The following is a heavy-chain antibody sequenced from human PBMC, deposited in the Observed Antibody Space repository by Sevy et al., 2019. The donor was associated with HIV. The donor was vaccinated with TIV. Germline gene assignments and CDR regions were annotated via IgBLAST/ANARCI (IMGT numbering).Heavy chain of an antibody. Sequence: GESLKISCKGSGYSFTSYWIGWVRQMPGKGLEWMGIIYPGDSDTSYSPSFQGQVTISADKSISTAYLQWSSLKASDTAMYYCARGRDNYYGSGSLHYWGQGTLVTVSS. CDR3: ARGRDNYYGSGSLHY. J-gene: IGHJ4*02. D-gene: IGHD3-10*01. V-gene: IGHV5-51*01. CDR2: IYPGDSDT. CDR1: GYSFTSYW.